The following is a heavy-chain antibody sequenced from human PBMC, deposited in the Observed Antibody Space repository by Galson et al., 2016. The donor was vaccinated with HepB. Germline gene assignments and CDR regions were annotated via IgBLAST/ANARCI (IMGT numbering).Heavy chain of an antibody. CDR1: GFTFSQYG. V-gene: IGHV3-30*03. CDR3: ARDFFERAGPNYFDY. CDR2: IAYDGSIK. Sequence: SLRLSCAASGFTFSQYGMHWVRQAPGKGLEWVAVIAYDGSIKHYADSVKGRFTVSRDNSRNTLDLQVDSLRAEDTAVYYCARDFFERAGPNYFDYWGQGALVTVSS. J-gene: IGHJ4*02. D-gene: IGHD6-19*01.